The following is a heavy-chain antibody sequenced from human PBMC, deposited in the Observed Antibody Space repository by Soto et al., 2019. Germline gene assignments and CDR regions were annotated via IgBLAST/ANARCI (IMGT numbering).Heavy chain of an antibody. Sequence: EVQLVESGGGLVQPGGSLRLSCAASGFTFSSYRMNWVRQAPGKGLEWVSYISSNSSSVYYADSVKGRFTISSDNAKNSRYLQMNNLRAEDNAVYYCARDITDDFTLASLWLDTGGQGTLVTL. CDR3: ARDITDDFTLASLWLDT. CDR2: ISSNSSSV. CDR1: GFTFSSYR. J-gene: IGHJ5*02. D-gene: IGHD3-16*01. V-gene: IGHV3-48*01.